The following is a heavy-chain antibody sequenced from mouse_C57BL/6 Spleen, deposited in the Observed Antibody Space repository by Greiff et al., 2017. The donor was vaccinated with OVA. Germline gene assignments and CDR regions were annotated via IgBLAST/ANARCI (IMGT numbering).Heavy chain of an antibody. Sequence: VQLQQPGTELVKPGASVKLSCMASGYTFTSYWMHWVKQRPGQGLEWIGNINPSNGGTNYNEKFKSKATLTVDKSSSTAYMQLSSLTSEDSAVYYCAREERLITTVVNFDVWGTGTTVTVSS. CDR2: INPSNGGT. CDR1: GYTFTSYW. J-gene: IGHJ1*03. V-gene: IGHV1-53*01. CDR3: AREERLITTVVNFDV. D-gene: IGHD1-1*01.